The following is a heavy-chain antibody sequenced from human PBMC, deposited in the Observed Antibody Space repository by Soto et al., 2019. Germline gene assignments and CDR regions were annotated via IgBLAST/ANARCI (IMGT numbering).Heavy chain of an antibody. J-gene: IGHJ6*02. D-gene: IGHD3-10*01. CDR3: AKDRSSGSPYYGMDF. Sequence: LSCAASGFTFGDYAMHWVRQVPGKGLEWVSGFKWNSGDVGYADSVKGRFTISRDNAKNSLYLQMNSLRPEDTAVYYCAKDRSSGSPYYGMDFWGQGTMVTVSS. V-gene: IGHV3-9*01. CDR1: GFTFGDYA. CDR2: FKWNSGDV.